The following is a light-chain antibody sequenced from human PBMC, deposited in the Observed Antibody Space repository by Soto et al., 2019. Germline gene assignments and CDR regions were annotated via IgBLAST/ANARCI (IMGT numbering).Light chain of an antibody. CDR2: AAS. CDR1: RTIRSF. CDR3: QQSYSIPYT. Sequence: DIQMTQSPSSLSASVGDRVSITCRANRTIRSFLQWYQQKPGKVPKFLIYAASSLVDGVPSRFSGSGSGADFTLTISSLQPEDFTTYYCQQSYSIPYTFGQGTKLDIK. J-gene: IGKJ2*01. V-gene: IGKV1-39*01.